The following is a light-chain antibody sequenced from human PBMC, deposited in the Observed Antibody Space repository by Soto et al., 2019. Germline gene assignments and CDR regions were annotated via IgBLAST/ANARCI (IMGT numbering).Light chain of an antibody. J-gene: IGLJ3*02. CDR1: SSDVAGYKY. CDR3: SSYTSTTTLEGV. Sequence: QSVLTQPASVSGSPGQSITISCTGTSSDVAGYKYVSWYQQHPGKAPKLMIYEVSNRPSGVSNRFSGSKSGNTASLTISGLQPEDEADYCCSSYTSTTTLEGVFGGGTKVTVL. V-gene: IGLV2-14*01. CDR2: EVS.